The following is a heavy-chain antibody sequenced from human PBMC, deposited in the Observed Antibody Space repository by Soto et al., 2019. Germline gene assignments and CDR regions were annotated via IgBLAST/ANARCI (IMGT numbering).Heavy chain of an antibody. V-gene: IGHV3-23*01. J-gene: IGHJ4*02. CDR1: GFTFSSYA. D-gene: IGHD2-15*01. CDR2: ISGSGGST. CDR3: AKMEDIVVVVAANLFDY. Sequence: EVQLLESGGGLVQPGGSLRLSCAASGFTFSSYAMSWVRQAPGKGLEWVSAISGSGGSTYYADSVKGRFTISRDNSKNTLNLQMNSLRAEDTAVYYCAKMEDIVVVVAANLFDYWGQGTLVTVSS.